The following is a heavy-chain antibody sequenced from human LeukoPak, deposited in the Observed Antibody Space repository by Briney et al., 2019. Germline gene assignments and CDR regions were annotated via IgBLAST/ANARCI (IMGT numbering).Heavy chain of an antibody. V-gene: IGHV3-21*01. D-gene: IGHD3-22*01. J-gene: IGHJ4*02. CDR1: GFTFSNYA. CDR3: ARRGYYDSSGYDY. CDR2: ISGSSSDI. Sequence: GGSLRLSCAASGFTFSNYAMNWVRQAPGKGLEWVSSISGSSSDIYYADSVKGRFTISRDNAKSSLYLQINRLRAEDTAIYYCARRGYYDSSGYDYWGQGTLVTVSS.